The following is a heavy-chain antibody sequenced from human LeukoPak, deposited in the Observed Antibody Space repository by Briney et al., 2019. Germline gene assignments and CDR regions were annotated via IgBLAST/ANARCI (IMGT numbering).Heavy chain of an antibody. V-gene: IGHV1-2*06. CDR3: AGANSGSYYNY. J-gene: IGHJ4*02. D-gene: IGHD1-26*01. Sequence: GASVKVSCKASGYTFTDYYMHWVRQAPGQGLEWMRRINPNSGGTNYAQKFQGRVTMTRDTSISTAYMELSRLRSDDTAVYYCAGANSGSYYNYWGQGTLVTVSS. CDR1: GYTFTDYY. CDR2: INPNSGGT.